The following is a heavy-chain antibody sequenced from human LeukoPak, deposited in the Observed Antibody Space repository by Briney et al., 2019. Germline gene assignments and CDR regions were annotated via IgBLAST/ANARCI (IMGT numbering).Heavy chain of an antibody. CDR3: ARRISGGSSDY. CDR1: GGSISSYH. Sequence: SETLSLTCTVSGGSISSYHWSWIRQPPGKGLEWIGYTYSSGSTSYNPSLKSRVAISVDTSKNQFSLKLSSVTAADTAVYYCARRISGGSSDYWGQGTLVTVSS. V-gene: IGHV4-59*08. D-gene: IGHD2-15*01. CDR2: TYSSGST. J-gene: IGHJ4*02.